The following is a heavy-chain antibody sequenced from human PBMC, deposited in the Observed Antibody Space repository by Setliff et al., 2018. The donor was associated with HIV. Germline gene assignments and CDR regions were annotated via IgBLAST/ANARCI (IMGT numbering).Heavy chain of an antibody. CDR1: DGSFSAYY. V-gene: IGHV4-34*01. Sequence: SETLSLTCAVYDGSFSAYYWSWIRQPPGKGLEWIGQINHSGSTNYNPSLRSRVTMSVDTSKNQFSLKLSSLTAADTAVYYCARRRIMIKAVDIWGQVTMVTVSS. CDR3: ARRRIMIKAVDI. D-gene: IGHD3-22*01. J-gene: IGHJ3*02. CDR2: INHSGST.